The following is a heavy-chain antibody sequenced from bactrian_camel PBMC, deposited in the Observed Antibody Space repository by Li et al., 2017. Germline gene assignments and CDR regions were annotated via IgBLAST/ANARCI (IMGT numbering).Heavy chain of an antibody. CDR1: FSENYS. D-gene: IGHD6*01. J-gene: IGHJ6*01. CDR3: SADDDPVIGGTGPIKVNPAAFRY. CDR2: IATDGYT. Sequence: VQLVESGGGSVQAGGSLRLSCVASFSENYSMGWFRQAPGKEREGVASIATDGYTTYTDSVKGRFTISKDGARNTLYLQMNALRPEDTAMYYCSADDDPVIGGTGPIKVNPAAFRYWGQGTQVTVS. V-gene: IGHV3S53*01.